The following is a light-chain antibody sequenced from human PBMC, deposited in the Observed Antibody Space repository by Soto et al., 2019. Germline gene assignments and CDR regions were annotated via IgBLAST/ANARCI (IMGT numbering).Light chain of an antibody. V-gene: IGKV3D-7*01. Sequence: PGARATLSCRASQTVSSSSLAWYQQKPGQAPRLLIFGASTRAAGFPDRFSGSGSGTDFTLTINSLQPEDFATYHCQQSYSTPLTFGGGTKV. CDR2: GAS. CDR1: QTVSSSS. J-gene: IGKJ4*01. CDR3: QQSYSTPLT.